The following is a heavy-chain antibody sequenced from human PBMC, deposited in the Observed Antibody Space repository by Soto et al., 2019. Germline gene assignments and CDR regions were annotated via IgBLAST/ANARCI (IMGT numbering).Heavy chain of an antibody. V-gene: IGHV1-18*01. CDR3: ARRHGPTTSEKGFDP. CDR1: GYTSFTYD. CDR2: ISTYSGDT. J-gene: IGHJ5*02. D-gene: IGHD5-12*01. Sequence: QVHLVQSGVEVKTPGASVKVSCQASGYTSFTYDISWVRQAPGQGLEWMGWISTYSGDTKYAQKFQGRVTMTTDTSTTTAYMELRSLRSDDTAVYYCARRHGPTTSEKGFDPWGQGTLVTVSS.